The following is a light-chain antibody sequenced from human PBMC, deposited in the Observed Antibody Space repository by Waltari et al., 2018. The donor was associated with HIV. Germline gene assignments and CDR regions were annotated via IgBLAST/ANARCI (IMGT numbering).Light chain of an antibody. Sequence: QSVLTQPPSVSGAPGQRVTLPGPGSSSNIGAGYIVHWYQQLPGTAPKLLIYGNSNRPSGVPDRFSGSKSGTSASLAITGIQAEDEADYYCQSYDSSLSGNYVFGTGTKVTVL. CDR2: GNS. CDR3: QSYDSSLSGNYV. V-gene: IGLV1-40*01. J-gene: IGLJ1*01. CDR1: SSNIGAGYI.